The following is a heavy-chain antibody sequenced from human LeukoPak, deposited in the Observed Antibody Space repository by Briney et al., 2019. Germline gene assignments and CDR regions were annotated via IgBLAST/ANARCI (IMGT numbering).Heavy chain of an antibody. CDR3: ARDRSNGYYYYFDY. V-gene: IGHV3-30*14. Sequence: PGGSLRLSCAASGFTFSSYAMHWVRQAPGKGLEWVAVISYDGSNKYYADSVKGRFTISRDNSKNTLYLQMNTLRAEDTAVYYCARDRSNGYYYYFDYWGQGTLVTVSS. CDR2: ISYDGSNK. D-gene: IGHD3-22*01. J-gene: IGHJ4*02. CDR1: GFTFSSYA.